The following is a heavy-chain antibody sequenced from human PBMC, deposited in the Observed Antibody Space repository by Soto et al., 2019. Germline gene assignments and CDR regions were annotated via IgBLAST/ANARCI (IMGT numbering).Heavy chain of an antibody. CDR2: ISYDGSNK. J-gene: IGHJ6*02. D-gene: IGHD3-10*01. V-gene: IGHV3-30*18. CDR3: AKDEVRTPSLYAMDV. Sequence: PGGSLRLSCAASGFTFSTYGMHWVRQAPGKGLEWVTLISYDGSNKNYADSVKGRFTISRDNSKNTLYLQMSSLRVEDTAVYYFAKDEVRTPSLYAMDVWGQGTTVTVSS. CDR1: GFTFSTYG.